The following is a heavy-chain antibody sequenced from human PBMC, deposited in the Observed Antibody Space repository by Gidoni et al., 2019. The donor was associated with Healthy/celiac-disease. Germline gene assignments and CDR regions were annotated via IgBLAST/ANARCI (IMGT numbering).Heavy chain of an antibody. CDR2: INSDGSST. D-gene: IGHD6-13*01. J-gene: IGHJ4*02. V-gene: IGHV3-74*01. CDR3: ARVLAGSWPDY. CDR1: GFTFSSYW. Sequence: EVQLVESGGGLVQPGGSLRLLCPAAGFTFSSYWMHWVRQAPGKGLVWVSRINSDGSSTSYADSVKGRFTISRDNAKNTLYLQMNSLRAEDTAVYYCARVLAGSWPDYWGQGTLVTVSS.